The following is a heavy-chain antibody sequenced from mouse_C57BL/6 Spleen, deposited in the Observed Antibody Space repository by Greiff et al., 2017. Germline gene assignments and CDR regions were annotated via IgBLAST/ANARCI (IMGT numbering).Heavy chain of an antibody. J-gene: IGHJ4*01. CDR3: ARGRGYLYAMDY. Sequence: QVQLQQPGAELVKPGASVKLSCKASGYTFTSYWMQWVKQRPGQGLEWIGEIDPSDSYTNYNQKFKGKATLTVDTSSSTAYMQRSSLTSEDAAVYYCARGRGYLYAMDYWGQGTSVTVSS. D-gene: IGHD2-2*01. V-gene: IGHV1-50*01. CDR2: IDPSDSYT. CDR1: GYTFTSYW.